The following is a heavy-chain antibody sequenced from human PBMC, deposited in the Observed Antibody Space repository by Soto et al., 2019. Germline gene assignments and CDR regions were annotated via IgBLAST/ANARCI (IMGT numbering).Heavy chain of an antibody. J-gene: IGHJ5*02. CDR1: GGSFSGYY. V-gene: IGHV4-34*01. D-gene: IGHD3-10*01. CDR2: INHSGST. Sequence: QVQLQQWGAGLLKPSETLSLTCAVYGGSFSGYYWSWIRQPPGKGLEWIGEINHSGSTNYNPSLKNRVTISVDASKNQLSLKLSSVTAADTAVYYCARGRSYILDGSGSYYKGWFDPWGKGTLVTVSS. CDR3: ARGRSYILDGSGSYYKGWFDP.